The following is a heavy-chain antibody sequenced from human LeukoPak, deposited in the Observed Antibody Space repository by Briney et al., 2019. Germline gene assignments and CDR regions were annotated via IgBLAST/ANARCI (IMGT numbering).Heavy chain of an antibody. Sequence: PGGSLRLSCAASGFTFSTHWMYWVRQAPGKEFVWVSRISGDGSLTSYADSVRGRFTISRDNAKGTLYLQMTSPRVEDTAVYSCASLLTPYHGSGGGGMDVWGQGTTVTVSS. J-gene: IGHJ6*02. CDR2: ISGDGSLT. D-gene: IGHD3-10*01. V-gene: IGHV3-74*01. CDR3: ASLLTPYHGSGGGGMDV. CDR1: GFTFSTHW.